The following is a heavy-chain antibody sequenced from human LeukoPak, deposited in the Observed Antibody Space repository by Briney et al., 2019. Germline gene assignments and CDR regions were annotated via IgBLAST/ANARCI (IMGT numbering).Heavy chain of an antibody. CDR3: VLRGGATDY. CDR1: GITLSIYA. V-gene: IGHV3-23*01. Sequence: GGSLRLSCAASGITLSIYAMTWVRQAPGKGLEWVSGISGSGGSADYAASVKGRFTISRDNSKNTLYLQMNSLRAEDTAVYYCVLRGGATDYWGQGTLVTVSS. D-gene: IGHD3-16*01. J-gene: IGHJ4*02. CDR2: ISGSGGSA.